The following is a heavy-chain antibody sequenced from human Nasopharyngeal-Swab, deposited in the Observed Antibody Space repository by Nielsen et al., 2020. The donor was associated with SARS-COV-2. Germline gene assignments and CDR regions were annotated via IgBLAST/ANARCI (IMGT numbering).Heavy chain of an antibody. CDR2: IYYSGSS. V-gene: IGHV4-39*01. J-gene: IGHJ6*03. D-gene: IGHD4-11*01. Sequence: WIRQPPGKGLEWIGSIYYSGSSYYNPSLESRVTISVDTSKNQFSLKLSSVTAADTAVYYCARLRATVTTSYYYYYYIDVWGKGTTVTVSS. CDR3: ARLRATVTTSYYYYYYIDV.